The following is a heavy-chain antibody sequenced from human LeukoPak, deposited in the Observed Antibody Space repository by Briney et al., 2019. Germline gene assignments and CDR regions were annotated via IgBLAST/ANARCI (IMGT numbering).Heavy chain of an antibody. V-gene: IGHV3-23*01. Sequence: PGGSLRLSCAASGFTFSTYAMSWVRQAPGKGLEWVSAISGSGDYTYYADPVKGRFTISRDNSKNTLNLQMNTLRAEDTALYYCARSPNAGFSTTVNFEFWGQGTLVTVSS. J-gene: IGHJ4*02. D-gene: IGHD2/OR15-2a*01. CDR2: ISGSGDYT. CDR3: ARSPNAGFSTTVNFEF. CDR1: GFTFSTYA.